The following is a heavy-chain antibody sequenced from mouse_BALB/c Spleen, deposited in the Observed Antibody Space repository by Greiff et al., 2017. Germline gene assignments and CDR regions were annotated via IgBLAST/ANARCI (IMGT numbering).Heavy chain of an antibody. J-gene: IGHJ4*01. Sequence: EVKLVESGGGLVQPGGSRKLSCAASGFTFSSFGMHWVRQAPEKGLEWVAYISSGSSTIYYADTVKGRFTISRDNPKNTLFLQMTSLRSEDTAMYYCARVRFWDYAMDYWGQGTSVTVSS. V-gene: IGHV5-17*02. CDR2: ISSGSSTI. CDR1: GFTFSSFG. D-gene: IGHD4-1*01. CDR3: ARVRFWDYAMDY.